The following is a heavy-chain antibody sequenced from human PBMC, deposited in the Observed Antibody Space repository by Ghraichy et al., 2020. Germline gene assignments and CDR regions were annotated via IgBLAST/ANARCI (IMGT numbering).Heavy chain of an antibody. CDR2: ISYDGSNK. D-gene: IGHD2-2*01. J-gene: IGHJ1*01. CDR3: AKQYCTTTNCYQAPQVQH. Sequence: GGSLRLSCAASGFTFSSYGMHWVRQAPGKGLDWVAVISYDGSNKYYADSVKGRFTISRDNSKNTLYLQMNSLGAEDTAVYYCAKQYCTTTNCYQAPQVQHWGQGTLVTVSS. CDR1: GFTFSSYG. V-gene: IGHV3-30*18.